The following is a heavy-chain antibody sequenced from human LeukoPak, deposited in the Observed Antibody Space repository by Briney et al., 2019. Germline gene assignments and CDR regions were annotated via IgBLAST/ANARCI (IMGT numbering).Heavy chain of an antibody. J-gene: IGHJ4*02. CDR3: ASGIVLRFLEWPESFDY. CDR1: GGSISSYY. CDR2: LYTSGNT. D-gene: IGHD3-3*01. Sequence: SETLSLTCTVSGGSISSYYWSWIRQPAGKGLEWIGRLYTSGNTNYNPSLKSRVSMSVDTSKNQFSLKLSSVTAADTAVYYCASGIVLRFLEWPESFDYWGQGTLVTVSS. V-gene: IGHV4-4*07.